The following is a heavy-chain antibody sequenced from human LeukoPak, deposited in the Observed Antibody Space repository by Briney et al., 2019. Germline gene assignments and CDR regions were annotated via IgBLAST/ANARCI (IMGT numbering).Heavy chain of an antibody. Sequence: PGGSLRLSCAASGFTFSSYWMHWVRQAPGKGLVWVSRINSDGSSTSYADSVKGRFTISRDNARNTLYLQTNSLRAEDTAMYYCARESSVGAHKAFDYWGQGTLVTVSS. J-gene: IGHJ4*02. V-gene: IGHV3-74*01. D-gene: IGHD1-26*01. CDR2: INSDGSST. CDR1: GFTFSSYW. CDR3: ARESSVGAHKAFDY.